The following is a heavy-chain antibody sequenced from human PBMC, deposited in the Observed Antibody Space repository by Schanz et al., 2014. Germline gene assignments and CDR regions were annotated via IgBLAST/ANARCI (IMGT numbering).Heavy chain of an antibody. J-gene: IGHJ3*02. CDR1: GFTFRSYG. CDR3: ARGIITMVRGGDVGAFDI. V-gene: IGHV3-33*01. CDR2: ISYDGSSK. D-gene: IGHD3-10*01. Sequence: QVQLVESGGGVVQPGRSLRLSCAASGFTFRSYGMHWVRQAPGKGLEWVALISYDGSSKNHADSVQGRFTISRDNSKNALYLQMDSLRAEETAVYYCARGIITMVRGGDVGAFDIWGQGTMVTVSS.